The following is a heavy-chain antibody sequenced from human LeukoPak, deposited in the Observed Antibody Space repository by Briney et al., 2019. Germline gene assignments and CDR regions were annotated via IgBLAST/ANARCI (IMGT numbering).Heavy chain of an antibody. CDR1: GFTFSSYA. V-gene: IGHV3-30-3*01. CDR2: ISYDGSNK. D-gene: IGHD1-26*01. Sequence: PGGSLRLSCAASGFTFSSYAMHWVRQAPGKGLEWVAVISYDGSNKYYADSVKGRFTISRDNSKNTLYLQMNSLRAEDTAVYYCAREGVTAELLQNEYFDYWGQGTLVTVSS. J-gene: IGHJ4*02. CDR3: AREGVTAELLQNEYFDY.